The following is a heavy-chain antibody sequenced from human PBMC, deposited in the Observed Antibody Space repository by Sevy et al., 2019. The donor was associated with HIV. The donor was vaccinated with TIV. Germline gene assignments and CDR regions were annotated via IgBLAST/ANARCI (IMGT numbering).Heavy chain of an antibody. J-gene: IGHJ5*02. D-gene: IGHD5-12*01. CDR3: ARAPPVRSGDDSLNWFDP. Sequence: ETLSLTCTVSGGSISVYYWSWIRQPPGKGLEYIGYIYYTGTTNYNPSLKSQVTMSVDTSKNQFSLKLTSVTAADTAVYYCARAPPVRSGDDSLNWFDPWGQGTLVTVSS. CDR1: GGSISVYY. CDR2: IYYTGTT. V-gene: IGHV4-59*12.